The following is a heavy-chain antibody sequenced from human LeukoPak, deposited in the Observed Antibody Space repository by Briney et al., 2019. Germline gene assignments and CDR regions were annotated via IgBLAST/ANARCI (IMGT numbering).Heavy chain of an antibody. Sequence: GASVKVSCKASGYTFTSYDINWVRQASGQGLEWMGWMTPNSGDTDYAPKFQGRITMTRNTSISTAYMELSSLRSEDTAAYYCARERAGSPSEYWGQGTLVTVSS. CDR3: ARERAGSPSEY. D-gene: IGHD6-19*01. CDR2: MTPNSGDT. V-gene: IGHV1-8*01. J-gene: IGHJ4*02. CDR1: GYTFTSYD.